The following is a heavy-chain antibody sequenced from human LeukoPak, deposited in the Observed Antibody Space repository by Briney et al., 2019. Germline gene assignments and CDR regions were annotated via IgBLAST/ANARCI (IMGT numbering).Heavy chain of an antibody. D-gene: IGHD4-23*01. V-gene: IGHV1-2*02. CDR3: AFTFTSDGGQAEYGNY. Sequence: ASVKVSCKASGYTFTGYYMHWVRQAPGQGLEWMGWINPNSGGTNYAQKFQGRVFMTRDTSINTAYMELTRLRSDDTAVYYCAFTFTSDGGQAEYGNYWGQGTQVTVSS. CDR2: INPNSGGT. J-gene: IGHJ4*02. CDR1: GYTFTGYY.